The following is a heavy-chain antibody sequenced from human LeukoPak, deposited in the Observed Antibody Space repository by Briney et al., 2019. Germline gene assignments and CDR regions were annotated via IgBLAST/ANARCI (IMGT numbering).Heavy chain of an antibody. D-gene: IGHD2-2*01. J-gene: IGHJ4*02. CDR3: AKGPLRGTAAAIDY. CDR1: GFTFSSYG. CDR2: ISYDGRNI. V-gene: IGHV3-30*18. Sequence: GGSLRLSCAASGFTFSSYGMHWVRQAPGKGLEWVAVISYDGRNIHYPDSVKGRFTISRDISTDTLWLQVDSLRTEDTAVYYCAKGPLRGTAAAIDYWGQGTLVTVSS.